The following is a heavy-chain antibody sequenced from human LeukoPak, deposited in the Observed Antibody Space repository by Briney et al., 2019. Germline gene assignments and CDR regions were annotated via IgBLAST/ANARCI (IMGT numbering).Heavy chain of an antibody. D-gene: IGHD3-10*01. J-gene: IGHJ4*02. CDR2: ISSSSSYI. V-gene: IGHV3-21*01. CDR3: AKDGGRQRYYGSGSYYNSRYYFDY. Sequence: TGGSLRLSCAASGFTFSTYTMNWVRQAPGKGLEWVSSISSSSSYIYYADSVRGRFTISRDDAKNSLYLQMSSLRAEDTAVYYCAKDGGRQRYYGSGSYYNSRYYFDYWGQGTLVTVSS. CDR1: GFTFSTYT.